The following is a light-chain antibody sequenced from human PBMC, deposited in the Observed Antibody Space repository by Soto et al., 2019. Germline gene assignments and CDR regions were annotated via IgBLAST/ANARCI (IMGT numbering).Light chain of an antibody. V-gene: IGLV2-8*01. CDR3: SSYAGTNLYV. CDR1: SSDVGGYNY. CDR2: EVS. Sequence: QSALTQPPSASGSPGQSVIISCTGTSSDVGGYNYVSWYQQHPGKAPKVIIYEVSKRPSGVPDRFSGSKSGNTASLTVSGLQAEDEADYYCSSYAGTNLYVFGTGPKLTV. J-gene: IGLJ1*01.